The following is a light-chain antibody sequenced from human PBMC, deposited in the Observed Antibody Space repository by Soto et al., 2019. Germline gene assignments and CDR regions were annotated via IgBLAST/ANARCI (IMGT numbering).Light chain of an antibody. V-gene: IGLV2-8*01. Sequence: QSALTQPPSASGSPGQSVTISCTGTSSDVGGCKFVSWYQQYPGKAPKLIIYEVSKRTSGVPDRFSGFKSGNTASLTVSGLQAEDEADYYCSSCAGRNNPYVFGTGTKVTVL. CDR1: SSDVGGCKF. CDR2: EVS. J-gene: IGLJ1*01. CDR3: SSCAGRNNPYV.